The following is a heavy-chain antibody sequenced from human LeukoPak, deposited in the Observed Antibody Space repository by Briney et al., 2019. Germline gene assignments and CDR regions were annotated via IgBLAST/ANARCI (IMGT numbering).Heavy chain of an antibody. CDR1: GDSISSSSYY. Sequence: PSETLSLTCTVSGDSISSSSYYWSWIRQPAGKGLEWIGRIYTSGTTNYNPSLKSRVTISVDTSKNQFSLKLSSVTAADTAVYYCARTTEGGYTYDYFYYYYMDVWGKGTTVTISS. CDR2: IYTSGTT. D-gene: IGHD5-18*01. J-gene: IGHJ6*03. V-gene: IGHV4-61*02. CDR3: ARTTEGGYTYDYFYYYYMDV.